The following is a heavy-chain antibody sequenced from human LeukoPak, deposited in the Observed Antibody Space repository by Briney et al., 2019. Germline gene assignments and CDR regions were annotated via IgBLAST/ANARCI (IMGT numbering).Heavy chain of an antibody. D-gene: IGHD4-23*01. CDR3: ARVNGGNRYFDY. Sequence: AGGSLRLSCAASGFTVSGNYMSWVRQAPGKGLEWVSVIYSGGSTYYADSVKGRFTISRDNSKNTLYLQTNSLRAEDTAVYYCARVNGGNRYFDYWGQGTLVTVSS. J-gene: IGHJ4*02. CDR2: IYSGGST. V-gene: IGHV3-53*01. CDR1: GFTVSGNY.